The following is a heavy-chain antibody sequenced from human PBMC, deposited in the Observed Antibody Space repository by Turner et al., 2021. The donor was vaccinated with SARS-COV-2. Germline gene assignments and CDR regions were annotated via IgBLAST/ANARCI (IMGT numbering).Heavy chain of an antibody. V-gene: IGHV3-33*01. D-gene: IGHD5-12*01. J-gene: IGHJ4*02. Sequence: QVQLVESGGGVVQPGMSLRLSCAASGFTFSSYGMHWVRQAPGKGLEWVAVIWYDGSNKYYADSVKGRFTISRDNSKNTLYLQMNSLRAEDTAVYYCARDGGYSGYAYFDYWGQGTLVTVSS. CDR3: ARDGGYSGYAYFDY. CDR1: GFTFSSYG. CDR2: IWYDGSNK.